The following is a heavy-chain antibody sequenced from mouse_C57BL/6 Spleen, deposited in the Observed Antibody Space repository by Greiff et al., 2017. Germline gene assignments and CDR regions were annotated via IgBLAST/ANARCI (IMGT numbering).Heavy chain of an antibody. Sequence: EVKLVESEGGLVQPGSSMKLSCTASGFTFSDYYMAWVRQVPEKGLEWVANINYDGSSTYYLDSLKSRFIISRDNAKNILYLQMSSLKSEDTATYYCARDQRDYFDYWGQGTTLTVSS. V-gene: IGHV5-16*01. J-gene: IGHJ2*01. CDR1: GFTFSDYY. CDR2: INYDGSST. CDR3: ARDQRDYFDY.